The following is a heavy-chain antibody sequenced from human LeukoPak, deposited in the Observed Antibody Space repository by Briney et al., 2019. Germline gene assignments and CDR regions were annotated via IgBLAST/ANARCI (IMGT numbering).Heavy chain of an antibody. CDR1: GYTFSTYW. Sequence: GESLQISCKGSGYTFSTYWIAWVRQMPGKGLEWMGIIYPDDSDTRYSLPFQGQVTISADKSISTAYLQWSSLKASDTAMFFCARQKGVGGSGYYNWGQGTLVTVSS. CDR3: ARQKGVGGSGYYN. CDR2: IYPDDSDT. D-gene: IGHD5-12*01. V-gene: IGHV5-51*01. J-gene: IGHJ4*02.